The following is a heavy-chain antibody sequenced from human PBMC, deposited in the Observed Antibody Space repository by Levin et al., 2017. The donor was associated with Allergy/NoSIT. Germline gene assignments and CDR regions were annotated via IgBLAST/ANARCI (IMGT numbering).Heavy chain of an antibody. D-gene: IGHD5-12*01. CDR3: ARSNPPGYSGYD. CDR1: GGSFSGYY. J-gene: IGHJ4*02. CDR2: INHSGST. Sequence: PSQTLSLTCAVYGGSFSGYYWSWIRQPPGKGLEWIGEINHSGSTNYNPSLKSRVTISVDTSKNQFSLKLSSVTAADTAVYYCARSNPPGYSGYDWGQGTLVTVSS. V-gene: IGHV4-34*01.